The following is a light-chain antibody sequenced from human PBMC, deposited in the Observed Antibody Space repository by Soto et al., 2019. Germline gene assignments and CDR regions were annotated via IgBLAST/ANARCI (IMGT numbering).Light chain of an antibody. Sequence: DIVMTQTPLSLSVTLGQSASISCKSSQSLLYRDGKTYLSWYLQKPGQPPQLLIHEVSNRYSGVPDRFSGSGSGTYFTLKISRVEGEDLGVYYCMQNIQLPITFGQGTRLEIK. CDR3: MQNIQLPIT. V-gene: IGKV2D-29*01. J-gene: IGKJ5*01. CDR2: EVS. CDR1: QSLLYRDGKTY.